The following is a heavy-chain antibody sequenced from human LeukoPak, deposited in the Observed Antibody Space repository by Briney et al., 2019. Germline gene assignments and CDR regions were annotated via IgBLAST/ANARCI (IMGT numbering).Heavy chain of an antibody. CDR1: GGTFSSYA. CDR2: IIPIFGTA. Sequence: GASVKVSCKASGGTFSSYAISWVRQAPGQGLEWMGGIIPIFGTANYAQKFQGRVTITADESTSTAYMELSSLRSEDTAVYYCARTSWDIVVVPAAIGKYYFDYWGQGTLVTVSS. D-gene: IGHD2-2*02. CDR3: ARTSWDIVVVPAAIGKYYFDY. V-gene: IGHV1-69*13. J-gene: IGHJ4*02.